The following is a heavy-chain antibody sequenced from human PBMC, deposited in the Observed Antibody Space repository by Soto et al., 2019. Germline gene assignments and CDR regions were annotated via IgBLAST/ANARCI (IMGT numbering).Heavy chain of an antibody. CDR3: ARGRDSGYGYYYYMDV. V-gene: IGHV4-34*01. Sequence: SETLSLTCAVYGGSFSGYYWSWIRQPPGKGLEWIGEINHSGSTNYNPSLKSRVTISVDTSKNQFSLKLSSVTAADTVVYYCARGRDSGYGYYYYMDVWGKGTTVTVSS. CDR1: GGSFSGYY. CDR2: INHSGST. D-gene: IGHD5-12*01. J-gene: IGHJ6*03.